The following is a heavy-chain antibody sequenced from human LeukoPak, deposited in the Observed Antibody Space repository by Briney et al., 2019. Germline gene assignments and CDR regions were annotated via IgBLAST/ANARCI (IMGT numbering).Heavy chain of an antibody. CDR2: IYYSGST. D-gene: IGHD1-26*01. V-gene: IGHV4-59*12. J-gene: IGHJ4*02. Sequence: SETLSLTCTVSGGSISSYYWSWIRQPPGKGLEWIGYIYYSGSTNYNPSLKSRVTMSVDTSKNQFSLKLSSVTALDTAVYYCARNSRTVGYFDYWGQGTLVTVSS. CDR1: GGSISSYY. CDR3: ARNSRTVGYFDY.